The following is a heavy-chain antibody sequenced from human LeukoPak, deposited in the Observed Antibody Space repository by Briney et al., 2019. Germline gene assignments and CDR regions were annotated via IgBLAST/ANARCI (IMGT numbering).Heavy chain of an antibody. V-gene: IGHV3-48*03. CDR1: GFTFSSYE. J-gene: IGHJ6*02. D-gene: IGHD2/OR15-2a*01. CDR3: ARWYCDKNICPPYYYGMDV. CDR2: ISSSGSTV. Sequence: GGSLRLSCAASGFTFSSYEMNWVRQASGKGLEWVSFISSSGSTVNYVDSVRDRFTISRDNAKNSLYLQMDSLRAEDTAVYYCARWYCDKNICPPYYYGMDVWGQGTTVTVSS.